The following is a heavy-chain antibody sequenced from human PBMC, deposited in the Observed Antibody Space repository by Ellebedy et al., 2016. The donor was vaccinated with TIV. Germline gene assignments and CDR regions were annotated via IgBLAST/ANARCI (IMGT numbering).Heavy chain of an antibody. CDR2: ISSSSSTI. J-gene: IGHJ4*02. Sequence: GGSLRLSXAASGFTSSSYSMNWVRQAPGKGLEWVSYISSSSSTIYYADSVKGRFTISRDNAKNPLYLQMNSLRDEDTAVYYCARDWRIVGARLHYYFDYWGQGTLVTVSS. V-gene: IGHV3-48*02. CDR1: GFTSSSYS. CDR3: ARDWRIVGARLHYYFDY. D-gene: IGHD1-26*01.